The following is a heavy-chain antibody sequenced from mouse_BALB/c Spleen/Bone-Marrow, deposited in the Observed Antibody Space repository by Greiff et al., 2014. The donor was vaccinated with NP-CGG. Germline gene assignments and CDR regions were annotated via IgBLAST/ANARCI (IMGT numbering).Heavy chain of an antibody. CDR3: ARDEGRGLFDY. J-gene: IGHJ2*01. Sequence: EVQLQQSGGGLVQPGGSVRLSCATSGFTFTDYYMNWVRQPPGKALEWLGFIRTNANGYTSEYSASVKGRFTVSRDTSQHILYLQMNTRRADDNATYYCARDEGRGLFDYWGQGTTLTVSS. V-gene: IGHV7-3*02. CDR2: IRTNANGYTS. CDR1: GFTFTDYY.